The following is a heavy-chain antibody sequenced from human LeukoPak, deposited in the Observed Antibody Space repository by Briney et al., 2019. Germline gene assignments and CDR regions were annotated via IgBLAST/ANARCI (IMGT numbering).Heavy chain of an antibody. CDR1: GFTFSNYW. CDR2: IKHDGSEK. V-gene: IGHV3-7*05. Sequence: GGSLRLSCAASGFTFSNYWMSCVRQAPGKGLEWVANIKHDGSEKYYVDSVKGRFTISRDNAKNSLYLQMNSLRAEDTAVYYCARRPVVTLGPFDSCGQGTLVSVSS. D-gene: IGHD2-21*02. CDR3: ARRPVVTLGPFDS. J-gene: IGHJ4*02.